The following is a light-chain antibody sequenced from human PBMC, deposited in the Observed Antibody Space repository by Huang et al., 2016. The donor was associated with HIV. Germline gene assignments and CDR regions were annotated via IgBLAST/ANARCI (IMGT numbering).Light chain of an antibody. J-gene: IGKJ2*01. V-gene: IGKV3-15*01. Sequence: EIVMTQSPATLSVSPGERATLSCRASQSVSSNLAWYQQRPGQAPRLLIYDASTRANGIPARFSGSGSGTEFTLTIGSLQSEDFVVYYCQQYNNWPRTFGQGTKLEIK. CDR3: QQYNNWPRT. CDR1: QSVSSN. CDR2: DAS.